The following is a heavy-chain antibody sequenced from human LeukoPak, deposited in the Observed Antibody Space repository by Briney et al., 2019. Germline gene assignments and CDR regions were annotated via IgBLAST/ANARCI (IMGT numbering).Heavy chain of an antibody. CDR3: AKEYYYDSSGYYWDY. D-gene: IGHD3-22*01. V-gene: IGHV3-7*01. CDR2: IKQDGSEK. Sequence: GGSLRLSCAASGFTFSSYWMSWVRQAPGKGLEWVANIKQDGSEKYYVDSVKGRFTISRDNSKNTLYLQMNSLRAEDTAVYYCAKEYYYDSSGYYWDYWGQGTLVTVSS. CDR1: GFTFSSYW. J-gene: IGHJ4*02.